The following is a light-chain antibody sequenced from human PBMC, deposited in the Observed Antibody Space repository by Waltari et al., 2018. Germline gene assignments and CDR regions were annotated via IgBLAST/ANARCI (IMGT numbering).Light chain of an antibody. J-gene: IGKJ3*01. CDR1: QSVSRY. V-gene: IGKV3-11*01. CDR3: QQRSNWQFT. Sequence: EIVLTHSTATLPWHPGERATASYMASQSVSRYLAWYHQKPGQAPSLLIYDASNRAPGVPARFSGSGSGTDFTLTISSLEPEDFAVYYCQQRSNWQFTFGPGTKVDIK. CDR2: DAS.